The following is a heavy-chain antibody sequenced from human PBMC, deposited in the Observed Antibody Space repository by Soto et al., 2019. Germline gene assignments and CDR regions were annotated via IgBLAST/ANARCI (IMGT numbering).Heavy chain of an antibody. CDR2: TYYTSKWYN. J-gene: IGHJ6*02. CDR1: GDSVSSNSAI. Sequence: QVQLQQSGPGLVKPSQTLSLTCAISGDSVSSNSAIWNWFRQSPSRGLKWLGRTYYTSKWYNDYAVSVRSRISINPDTSKNQVSLQLNSVTPEDTAVYYCAKVYSSGWSFYYGTDVWGQGTTVTVSS. D-gene: IGHD6-19*01. CDR3: AKVYSSGWSFYYGTDV. V-gene: IGHV6-1*01.